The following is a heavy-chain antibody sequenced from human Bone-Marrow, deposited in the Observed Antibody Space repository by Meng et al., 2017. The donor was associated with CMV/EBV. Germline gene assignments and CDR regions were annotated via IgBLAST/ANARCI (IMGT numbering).Heavy chain of an antibody. V-gene: IGHV1-46*01. CDR3: ARVIATVTTNDAFDN. J-gene: IGHJ3*02. CDR1: GYTFTSYY. Sequence: ASVKVSCKASGYTFTSYYMHWVRQAPGQGLEWMGIINPSGGSTSYAQKFQGRVTMTRDTSTSTVYMELSSLRSEDTAVYYCARVIATVTTNDAFDNWGQGTMVTVSS. D-gene: IGHD4-17*01. CDR2: INPSGGST.